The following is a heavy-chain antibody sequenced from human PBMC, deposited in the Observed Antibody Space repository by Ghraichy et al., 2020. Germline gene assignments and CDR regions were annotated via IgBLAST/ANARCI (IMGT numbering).Heavy chain of an antibody. D-gene: IGHD3-10*01. Sequence: SQTLSLTCAVSGGSISSDGYSWSWIRQPPGKGLEWIGYIFHTGSTYSNPSLKSRVSISVDRSKNQFSLRLTSVTAADTAVYYCARAKDMVRGVVYWYFDLWGRGTLVTVSS. CDR3: ARAKDMVRGVVYWYFDL. J-gene: IGHJ2*01. CDR1: GGSISSDGYS. V-gene: IGHV4-30-2*01. CDR2: IFHTGST.